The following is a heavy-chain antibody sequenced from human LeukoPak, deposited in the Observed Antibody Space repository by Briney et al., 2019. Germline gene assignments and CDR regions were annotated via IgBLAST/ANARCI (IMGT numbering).Heavy chain of an antibody. D-gene: IGHD3-16*01. J-gene: IGHJ6*03. CDR2: IYYSGST. CDR1: GGSISSSSYY. Sequence: SETLSLTCTVSGGSISSSSYYWGWIRQPPGKGLEWIGSIYYSGSTYYNPSLKSRVTISIDTSKNQFSLKVTSVTAADTAVYYCARVKDPGGYYYYYYMDVWGKGTTVTVSS. CDR3: ARVKDPGGYYYYYYMDV. V-gene: IGHV4-39*07.